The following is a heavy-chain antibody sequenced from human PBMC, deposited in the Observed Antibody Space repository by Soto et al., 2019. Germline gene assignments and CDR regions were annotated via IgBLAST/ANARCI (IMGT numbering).Heavy chain of an antibody. CDR1: GYSFTTYW. D-gene: IGHD2-21*01. CDR2: VYPGESNT. Sequence: GESLKISCKGSGYSFTTYWIGWVRQMPGKGLEWMGVVYPGESNTRYRPSFQGQVTISADKSITTAYLQWSSLKASDTAMYYCARVDYYYSGHFDSWGQGTLVTVSS. V-gene: IGHV5-51*01. J-gene: IGHJ4*02. CDR3: ARVDYYYSGHFDS.